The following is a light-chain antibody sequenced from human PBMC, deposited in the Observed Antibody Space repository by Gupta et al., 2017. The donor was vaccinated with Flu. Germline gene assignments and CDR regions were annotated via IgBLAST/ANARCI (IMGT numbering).Light chain of an antibody. Sequence: PSSMSASVGDSVTIACRASQSISMYLNWYQQKPGKAPNLLIFNSSTWQSGVPSKFSGGGSGTDFALTISSRQPEDFATYYCQQTDNTSWTFGQGTKVEIK. CDR2: NSS. CDR3: QQTDNTSWT. J-gene: IGKJ1*01. V-gene: IGKV1-39*01. CDR1: QSISMY.